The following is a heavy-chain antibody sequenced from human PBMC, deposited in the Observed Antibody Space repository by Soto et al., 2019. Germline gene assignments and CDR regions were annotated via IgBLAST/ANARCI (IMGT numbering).Heavy chain of an antibody. Sequence: PGGSLRLSCAASGFSFDGYAMNWVRQPPGKGLEWVSGISWNSGNIDYADSVKSRFTISRDNAKNSLYLQMNSLRAEDTALYYCVKASTYSSSQGWFDPWGQGTMVTVSS. V-gene: IGHV3-9*01. D-gene: IGHD6-6*01. CDR3: VKASTYSSSQGWFDP. CDR1: GFSFDGYA. J-gene: IGHJ5*02. CDR2: ISWNSGNI.